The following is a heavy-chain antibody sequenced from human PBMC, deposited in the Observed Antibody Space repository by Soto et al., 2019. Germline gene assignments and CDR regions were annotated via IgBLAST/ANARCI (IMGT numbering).Heavy chain of an antibody. D-gene: IGHD3-22*01. J-gene: IGHJ5*02. Sequence: ASVKVSCKASGDIFTSYGISWVRQAPGQGLEWMEWISAYNGNTNYAQKFQGRVTMTTDTSTSTAYMELRSLRSDDTAVYYCARDQEGITMIVGGTWGQGTLVTVS. CDR1: GDIFTSYG. CDR2: ISAYNGNT. V-gene: IGHV1-18*01. CDR3: ARDQEGITMIVGGT.